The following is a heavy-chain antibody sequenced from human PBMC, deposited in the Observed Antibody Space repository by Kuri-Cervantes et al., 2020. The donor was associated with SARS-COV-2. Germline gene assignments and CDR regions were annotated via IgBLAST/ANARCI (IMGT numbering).Heavy chain of an antibody. J-gene: IGHJ4*02. CDR2: IYTSGST. CDR3: ARRNLRFLAGGYCFDY. D-gene: IGHD3-3*01. V-gene: IGHV4-61*02. Sequence: SETLSLTCSVSGGSISSGSYYWTWIRQPAGEGLEYIGRIYTSGSTYYNPSLKSRVTISVDTSKNQFSLKLSSVTAADTAVYYCARRNLRFLAGGYCFDYWGQGTLVTVSS. CDR1: GGSISSGSYY.